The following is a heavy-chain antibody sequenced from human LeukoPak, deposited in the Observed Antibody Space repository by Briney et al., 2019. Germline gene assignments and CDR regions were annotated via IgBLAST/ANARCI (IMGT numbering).Heavy chain of an antibody. CDR1: GFTFSSYA. Sequence: GGSLRLSCAASGFTFSSYAMSWVRQAPGKGLEWVSTISGSRGSTYYADSVKGRFTISRDNSKNTLYLQMNSLRTEDTAVYYCAKVTNCGGETLIFDYWGQGTLVTVSS. CDR2: ISGSRGST. J-gene: IGHJ4*02. V-gene: IGHV3-23*01. D-gene: IGHD7-27*01. CDR3: AKVTNCGGETLIFDY.